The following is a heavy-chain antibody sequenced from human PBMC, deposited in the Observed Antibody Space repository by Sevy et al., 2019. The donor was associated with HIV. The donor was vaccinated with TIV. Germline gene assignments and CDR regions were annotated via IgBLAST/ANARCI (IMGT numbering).Heavy chain of an antibody. CDR3: ARGGDFNDRSAKRDFDY. D-gene: IGHD3-22*01. CDR2: IGNDGSNK. V-gene: IGHV3-33*01. CDR1: GFTFSNYG. J-gene: IGHJ4*02. Sequence: GGSLRLSCVASGFTFSNYGMHWVRQAPGKGLEWVAVIGNDGSNKYYADSVKGRFTISRDNSKNTLYLQMNSLRVEDTAVYFCARGGDFNDRSAKRDFDYWGQGTLVTVSS.